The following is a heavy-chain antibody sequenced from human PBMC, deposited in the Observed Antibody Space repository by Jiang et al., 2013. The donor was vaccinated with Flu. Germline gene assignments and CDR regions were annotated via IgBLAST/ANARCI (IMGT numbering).Heavy chain of an antibody. CDR2: IIPIFGTA. V-gene: IGHV1-69*01. J-gene: IGHJ4*02. CDR3: ARDLEGTDYGDAPLGY. Sequence: EWMGGIIPIFGTANYAQRFQGRVTITADESTSTAYMELSSLRSEDTAVYYCARDLEGTDYGDAPLGYWGQGTLVTVSS. D-gene: IGHD4-17*01.